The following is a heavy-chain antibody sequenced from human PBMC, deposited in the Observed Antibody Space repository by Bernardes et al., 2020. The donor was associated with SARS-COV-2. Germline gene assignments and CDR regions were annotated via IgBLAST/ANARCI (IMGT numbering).Heavy chain of an antibody. Sequence: ASVKVSCKVSGYTLTALSMHWVRQAPGKGLEWMGSFDPEDGETIYAQKFLGRVTMTADTSTYTSYMELSSLRSEDTAVYYCTTSLSLIVVTYAFDIWGQGTTVTVSS. CDR2: FDPEDGET. CDR3: TTSLSLIVVTYAFDI. V-gene: IGHV1-24*01. D-gene: IGHD3-22*01. CDR1: GYTLTALS. J-gene: IGHJ3*02.